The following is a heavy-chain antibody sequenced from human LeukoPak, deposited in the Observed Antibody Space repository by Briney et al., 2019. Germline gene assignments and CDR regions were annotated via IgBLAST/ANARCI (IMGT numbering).Heavy chain of an antibody. Sequence: ASLKGSCKAPGYTFTSYDIYWVRQATGQGLERIGWMNPNSGNAGYTQKFQGRGTMTRNTSISTAYMELSSLRSEDTAVYYCARGGGAYRGTIFGVVNPRYYYYMDVWGKGTTVTVSS. CDR3: ARGGGAYRGTIFGVVNPRYYYYMDV. CDR1: GYTFTSYD. J-gene: IGHJ6*03. D-gene: IGHD3-3*01. CDR2: MNPNSGNA. V-gene: IGHV1-8*01.